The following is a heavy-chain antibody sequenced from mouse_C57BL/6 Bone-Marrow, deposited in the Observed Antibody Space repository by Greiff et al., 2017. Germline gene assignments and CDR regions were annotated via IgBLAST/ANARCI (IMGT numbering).Heavy chain of an antibody. Sequence: VQLKESGGGLVKPGGSLKLSCAASGFTFSSYAMSWVRQTPEKRLEWVATISDGGSYTYYPDNVKGRFTISRDNAKNNLYLQMSHLKSEDTAMYYCARPYYYGSSPGAYWGQGTLVTVSA. J-gene: IGHJ3*01. CDR1: GFTFSSYA. V-gene: IGHV5-4*01. CDR3: ARPYYYGSSPGAY. CDR2: ISDGGSYT. D-gene: IGHD1-1*01.